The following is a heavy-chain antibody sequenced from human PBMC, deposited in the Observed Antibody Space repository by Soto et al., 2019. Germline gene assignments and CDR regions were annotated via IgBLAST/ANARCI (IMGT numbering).Heavy chain of an antibody. CDR1: GYTFTVYY. V-gene: IGHV1-2*04. D-gene: IGHD5-12*01. Sequence: ASVKVSCKASGYTFTVYYMHWVRQAPGQGLEWMGWINPNSGGTNYAQKFQGWVTMTRDTSISTAYMELSRLRSDDTAVYYCARYSPRSYSGYAYDAFDIWGQGTMVTVSS. CDR2: INPNSGGT. CDR3: ARYSPRSYSGYAYDAFDI. J-gene: IGHJ3*02.